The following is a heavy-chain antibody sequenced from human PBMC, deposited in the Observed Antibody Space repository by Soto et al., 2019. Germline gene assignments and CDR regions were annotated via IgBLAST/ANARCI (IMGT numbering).Heavy chain of an antibody. CDR3: ASGFVYFYDRTAYPKRNHGSMDV. CDR2: LASFAAA. CDR1: GGALTSTYA. V-gene: IGHV1-69*06. J-gene: IGHJ6*02. Sequence: VQLLQSGAEVKAPGPSVRVSRKASGGALTSTYAISLVRQAHGQGLELLVVLASFAAASYGQKFQGRVTFTADRSTSTVYMELSSLTSADTAVYYCASGFVYFYDRTAYPKRNHGSMDVWGQGTTVTVS. D-gene: IGHD3-22*01.